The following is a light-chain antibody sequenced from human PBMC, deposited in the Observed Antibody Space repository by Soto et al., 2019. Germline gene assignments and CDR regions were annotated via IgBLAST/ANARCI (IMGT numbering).Light chain of an antibody. CDR2: DAS. V-gene: IGKV3-20*01. J-gene: IGKJ3*01. CDR3: QQYGSSPGLFT. Sequence: EIVLTQSPGTLSLSPGDRATLSCRASQSDSSIYLAWYQQKPGQAPRLLIYDASSRATGIPDRFSGSGSGTDFTLTISSLEPEDFAVYYCQQYGSSPGLFTFGPGTKVDIK. CDR1: QSDSSIY.